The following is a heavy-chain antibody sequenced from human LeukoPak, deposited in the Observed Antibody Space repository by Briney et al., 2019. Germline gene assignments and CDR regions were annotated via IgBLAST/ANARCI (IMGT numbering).Heavy chain of an antibody. Sequence: GGSLRLSCAASGFTFSSYGMHWVRQAPGKGLEWVAVIWYDGSNKYYVDSVKGRFTISRDNSKNTLYLQMNSLTAKDTALYYCAKGGCSSTTCYLANPWGQGTLVTVSS. J-gene: IGHJ5*02. D-gene: IGHD2-2*01. CDR2: IWYDGSNK. CDR3: AKGGCSSTTCYLANP. CDR1: GFTFSSYG. V-gene: IGHV3-30*02.